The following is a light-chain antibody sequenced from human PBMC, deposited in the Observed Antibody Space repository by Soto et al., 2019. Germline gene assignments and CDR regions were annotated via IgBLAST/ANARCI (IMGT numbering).Light chain of an antibody. J-gene: IGLJ3*02. Sequence: QSVLTQPPSVSGTPGQRVTISCSGSRSNVVGNPVNWYKQFPGTAPKLLIYSNDQRPSGVPDRFSGSKSGTSASLAISGLHSEDEADYYCAAWDDSLNGWVFGGGTKLTVL. CDR2: SND. CDR3: AAWDDSLNGWV. CDR1: RSNVVGNP. V-gene: IGLV1-44*01.